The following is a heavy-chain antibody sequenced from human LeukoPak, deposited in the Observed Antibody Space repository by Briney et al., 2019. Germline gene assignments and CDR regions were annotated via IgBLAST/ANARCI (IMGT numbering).Heavy chain of an antibody. V-gene: IGHV4-59*12. D-gene: IGHD3-22*01. CDR2: IYYSGST. Sequence: SETLSLTCTVSGGSISHYFWSWIRQPPGKALEWIGYIYYSGSTNYNPSLKSRVSISVDPSKNQFSLKLSSVTAADTAVYYCARRMNYYDSSGYYWSAFDIWGQGTMVTVSS. J-gene: IGHJ3*02. CDR3: ARRMNYYDSSGYYWSAFDI. CDR1: GGSISHYF.